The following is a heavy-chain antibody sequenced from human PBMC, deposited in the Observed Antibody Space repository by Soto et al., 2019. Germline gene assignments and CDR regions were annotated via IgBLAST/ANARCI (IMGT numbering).Heavy chain of an antibody. V-gene: IGHV1-18*01. J-gene: IGHJ3*02. CDR1: GYTFTSYG. D-gene: IGHD3-10*01. CDR3: ARGGGILLWFGELSDDAFDI. CDR2: ISAYNGNT. Sequence: ASVKVSCKASGYTFTSYGISWVRQAPGQGLEWMGWISAYNGNTNYAQKLQGRVTMTTDTSTSTAYMELRSLRSDDTAVYYCARGGGILLWFGELSDDAFDIWGQGTMVTVS.